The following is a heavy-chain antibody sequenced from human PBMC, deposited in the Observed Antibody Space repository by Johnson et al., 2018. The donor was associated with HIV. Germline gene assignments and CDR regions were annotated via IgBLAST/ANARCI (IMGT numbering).Heavy chain of an antibody. V-gene: IGHV3-48*03. CDR1: GFTFSSYA. Sequence: VQLVESGGGVVQPGRSLRLSCAASGFTFSSYAMHWVRQAPGKGLEWVSYISGSGRSIYYADSLKGRFSISRDNAKNSLYLQMNSLRAEDTAVYYCAKGGAVAGTRDAFDIWGQGTMVTVSS. J-gene: IGHJ3*02. CDR2: ISGSGRSI. D-gene: IGHD6-19*01. CDR3: AKGGAVAGTRDAFDI.